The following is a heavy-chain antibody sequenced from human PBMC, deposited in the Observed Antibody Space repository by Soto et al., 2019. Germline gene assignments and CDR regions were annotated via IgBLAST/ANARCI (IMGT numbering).Heavy chain of an antibody. D-gene: IGHD3-22*01. CDR2: ISGSGGST. V-gene: IGHV3-23*01. CDR3: AKPQPPYYYDSSGYAFDI. J-gene: IGHJ3*02. Sequence: GGSLRLSCAASGFTFSSYAMSWVRQAPGKGLEWVSAISGSGGSTYYADSVKGQFTISRDNSKNTLYLQMNSLRAEDTAVYYCAKPQPPYYYDSSGYAFDIWGQGTMVTVSS. CDR1: GFTFSSYA.